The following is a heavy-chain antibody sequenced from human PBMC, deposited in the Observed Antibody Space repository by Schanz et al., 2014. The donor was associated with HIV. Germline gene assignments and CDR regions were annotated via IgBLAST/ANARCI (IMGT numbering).Heavy chain of an antibody. Sequence: EVQLWESGGALVQPGGSLRLSCTASGFTFSSYAMSWVRQAPGKGLQWVSTITGSGANTYYTDSMRARFTISRDNSKNTLYLQLNSLRAEDTAVYYCARGLGYWGQGTLVTVSS. J-gene: IGHJ4*02. CDR3: ARGLGY. V-gene: IGHV3-23*01. CDR1: GFTFSSYA. CDR2: ITGSGANT.